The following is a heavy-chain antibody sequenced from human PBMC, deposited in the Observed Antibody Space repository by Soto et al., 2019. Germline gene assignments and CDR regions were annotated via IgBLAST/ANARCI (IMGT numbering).Heavy chain of an antibody. CDR2: ISRSGGST. Sequence: EVQLLESGGGLVQPGGSLRLSCAASGVTFSTYAMSWVRQAPGKGLEWVSAISRSGGSTYYADSVKGRFTVSRDNPENMLYLRMNSLRAEDTAVYFCAKGSASTYYFDSWGQGTLVTVSS. D-gene: IGHD6-19*01. CDR1: GVTFSTYA. J-gene: IGHJ4*02. CDR3: AKGSASTYYFDS. V-gene: IGHV3-23*01.